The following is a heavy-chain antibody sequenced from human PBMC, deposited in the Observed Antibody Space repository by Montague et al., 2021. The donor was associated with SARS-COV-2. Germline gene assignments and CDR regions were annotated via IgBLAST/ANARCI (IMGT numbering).Heavy chain of an antibody. D-gene: IGHD3-10*01. CDR3: ARDRFDFGAGRQGAIDF. V-gene: IGHV4-4*07. CDR2: MHFTGTT. CDR1: DDSITNHY. Sequence: SETLSLTCSVSDDSITNHYWSWIRQPPGKGLEWIGRMHFTGTTNFSPFFSSRLTISADTSKNQFSLKLTSVTAADTAIYFCARDRFDFGAGRQGAIDFWGQGTLGTVSS. J-gene: IGHJ4*02.